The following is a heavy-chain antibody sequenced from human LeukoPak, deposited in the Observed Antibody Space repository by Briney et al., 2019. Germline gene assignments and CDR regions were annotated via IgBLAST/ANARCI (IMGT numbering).Heavy chain of an antibody. J-gene: IGHJ4*02. CDR1: GGSISSGDYY. CDR2: IYYSGST. CDR3: ASTYDSSGYLLGY. V-gene: IGHV4-30-4*08. D-gene: IGHD3-22*01. Sequence: PSQTLSLTCTVSGGSISSGDYYWSWIRQPPGKGLGWIGYIYYSGSTYYNPSLKSRVTISVDTSKNQFSLKLSSVTAADTAVYYCASTYDSSGYLLGYWGQGTLVTVSS.